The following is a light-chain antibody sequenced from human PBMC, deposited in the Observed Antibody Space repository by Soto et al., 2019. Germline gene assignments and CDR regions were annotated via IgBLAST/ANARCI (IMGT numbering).Light chain of an antibody. V-gene: IGKV1-6*02. J-gene: IGKJ1*01. CDR2: ATS. CDR3: LQDYNFPRT. CDR1: QDIRND. Sequence: AIQMTQSPSSLSASVGDRVTITCRASQDIRNDLGWYQQKPGKAPTLLIYATSSLQSGVPSRFSGSGSGTDFTLTISSLQPEDFATYYCLQDYNFPRTFGQGTKVEIK.